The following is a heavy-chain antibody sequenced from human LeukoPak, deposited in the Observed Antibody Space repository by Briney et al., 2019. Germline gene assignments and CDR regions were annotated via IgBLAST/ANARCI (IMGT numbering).Heavy chain of an antibody. CDR2: ISSSGSTI. CDR3: ARVGSGSYFDY. J-gene: IGHJ4*02. CDR1: GFTFSSYE. V-gene: IGHV3-48*03. Sequence: HPGGSLRLSCAASGFTFSSYEMNWVRQAPGKGLEWVSYISSSGSTIYYADSVKGRFTISRDDAKNSLYLQMNSLRAEDTAVYYCARVGSGSYFDYWGQGTLVTVSS. D-gene: IGHD1-26*01.